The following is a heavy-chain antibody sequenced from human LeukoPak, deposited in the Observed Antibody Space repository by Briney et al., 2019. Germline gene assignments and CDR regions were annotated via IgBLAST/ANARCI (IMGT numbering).Heavy chain of an antibody. CDR2: IYHSGST. D-gene: IGHD1-7*01. CDR3: ARGGTTDY. Sequence: PSETLSLTCAVSGYSISSGYYWGWIRQPPGEGLEWIGSIYHSGSTYYNPSLKSRVTISVDTSKNQFSLKLSSVTAADTAVYYCARGGTTDYWGQGTLVTVSS. CDR1: GYSISSGYY. V-gene: IGHV4-38-2*01. J-gene: IGHJ4*02.